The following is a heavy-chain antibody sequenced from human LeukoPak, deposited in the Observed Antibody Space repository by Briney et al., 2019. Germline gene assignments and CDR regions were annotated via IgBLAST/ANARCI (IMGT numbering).Heavy chain of an antibody. D-gene: IGHD2-21*02. CDR3: ARPQVYCGGHCYNDAFDI. J-gene: IGHJ3*02. CDR1: AFTFSNYA. V-gene: IGHV3-30*04. Sequence: PGRSLRLSCAASAFTFSNYAMHWVRQAPGKGLEWVAVISYDGSNKYYADSVKGRFTISRDNSKNTLYLQMNSLRTEDTAVYYCARPQVYCGGHCYNDAFDIWRQGTMVTVSP. CDR2: ISYDGSNK.